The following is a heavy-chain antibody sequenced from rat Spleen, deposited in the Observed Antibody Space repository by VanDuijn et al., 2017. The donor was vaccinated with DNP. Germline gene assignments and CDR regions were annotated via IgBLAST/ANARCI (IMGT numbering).Heavy chain of an antibody. Sequence: VQLQESGPGLVKPSQSLSLTCSVTAYSITTNYWGWIRKFPGNKMKWVGHISYSGSTSYNPSLKSRISITRDTSKNQFFLHLNSVTTEDTATYYCARWSDYFDYWGQGVMVTVSS. V-gene: IGHV3-1*01. CDR2: ISYSGST. CDR1: AYSITTNY. J-gene: IGHJ2*01. CDR3: ARWSDYFDY.